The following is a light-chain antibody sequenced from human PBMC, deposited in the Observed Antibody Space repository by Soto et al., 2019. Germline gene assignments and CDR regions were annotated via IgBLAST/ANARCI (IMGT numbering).Light chain of an antibody. CDR2: GAS. CDR3: PQYGSSPLT. CDR1: QSVSSSY. J-gene: IGKJ1*01. V-gene: IGKV3-20*01. Sequence: EIVLTQSPGTLSLSPGERATLSCRASQSVSSSYLAWYQQKPGQAPRLLIYGASSRATGIPDRFSGSGSGTDFTLTNSRLEPEDVAVYYCPQYGSSPLTFGQGTKVEIK.